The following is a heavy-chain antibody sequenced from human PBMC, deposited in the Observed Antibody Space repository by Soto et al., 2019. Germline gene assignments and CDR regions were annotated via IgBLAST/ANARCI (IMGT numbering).Heavy chain of an antibody. CDR1: GFTFSNAW. Sequence: KPGGSLRLSCAASGFTFSNAWMSWVRQAPGKGLEWVGRIKSKTDGGTTDYAAPVKGRFTISRDDSKNTLYLQMNSLKTEDTAVYYCTTLPHIVVVVAATDTTVDYWGQGTLVTVSS. CDR3: TTLPHIVVVVAATDTTVDY. D-gene: IGHD2-15*01. CDR2: IKSKTDGGTT. V-gene: IGHV3-15*01. J-gene: IGHJ4*02.